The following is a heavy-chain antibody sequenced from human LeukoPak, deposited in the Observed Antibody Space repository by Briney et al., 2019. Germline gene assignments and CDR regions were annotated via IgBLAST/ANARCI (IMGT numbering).Heavy chain of an antibody. CDR1: GFTFSNDW. D-gene: IGHD1-26*01. Sequence: GGSLRLSCAASGFTFSNDWMNWVRQAPGKGLEWVGRIKSKTDGGTTDYAAPVKGRFTVSRDDSKNMLYLQMNSLKTEDTAVYYCTTATKSGTYSRGYWGQGTLVTVSS. CDR2: IKSKTDGGTT. CDR3: TTATKSGTYSRGY. J-gene: IGHJ4*02. V-gene: IGHV3-15*01.